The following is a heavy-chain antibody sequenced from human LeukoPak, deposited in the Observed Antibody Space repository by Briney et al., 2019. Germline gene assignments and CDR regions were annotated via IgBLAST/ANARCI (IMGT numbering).Heavy chain of an antibody. CDR1: GFTFSDYA. CDR3: ADAVVGAPAHY. CDR2: IRASAGTT. Sequence: PGGSLRPSCAASGFTFSDYAMGWVRQAPGKGLEWVSVIRASAGTTDYADSVKGRFTISRDNSRNTLYLQMNSLRGEDTALYYCADAVVGAPAHYWGQGTLVTVSS. V-gene: IGHV3-23*01. D-gene: IGHD1-26*01. J-gene: IGHJ4*02.